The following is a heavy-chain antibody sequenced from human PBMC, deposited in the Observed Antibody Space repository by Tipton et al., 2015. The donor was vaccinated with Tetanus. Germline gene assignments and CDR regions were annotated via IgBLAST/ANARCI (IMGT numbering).Heavy chain of an antibody. CDR1: GGSMGNNY. J-gene: IGHJ3*01. D-gene: IGHD2-2*01. V-gene: IGHV4-59*01. Sequence: LRLSCTVSGGSMGNNYWSWIRQPPGKGLEWIAYIFHSGSTNYSPSLKSRVAISMDTSKNQISLKLSSVTAADTAVYYCARRSYCSSSRCFDAFDLWGQGTMVTVSS. CDR2: IFHSGST. CDR3: ARRSYCSSSRCFDAFDL.